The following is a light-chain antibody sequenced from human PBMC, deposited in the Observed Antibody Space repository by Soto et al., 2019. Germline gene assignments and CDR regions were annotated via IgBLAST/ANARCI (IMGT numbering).Light chain of an antibody. J-gene: IGKJ3*01. CDR1: ESVSTN. Sequence: EIVLTQSPATLSLSPGARATLSCGASESVSTNLAWYQQRPGQAPRLLVYGSYTRATGIAERFSCSGSGTEFPLTMSSLQSEDVAVYVCQQWSKLPTTFGAGTRVDIK. CDR3: QQWSKLPTT. V-gene: IGKV3-15*01. CDR2: GSY.